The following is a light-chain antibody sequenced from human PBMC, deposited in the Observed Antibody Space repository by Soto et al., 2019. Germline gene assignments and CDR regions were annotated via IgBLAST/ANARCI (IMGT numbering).Light chain of an antibody. V-gene: IGLV1-44*01. J-gene: IGLJ3*02. CDR1: TSDIGSNT. CDR2: ANN. CDR3: EAWDDSLNGPV. Sequence: QLVLTQPPSASGTPGQKITISCSGSTSDIGSNTVNWYQQVPGTAPKLLIYANNQRPSGVPDRFSGSKSGTSASLAISGLQSEDEADYYCEAWDDSLNGPVFGGGTKLTVL.